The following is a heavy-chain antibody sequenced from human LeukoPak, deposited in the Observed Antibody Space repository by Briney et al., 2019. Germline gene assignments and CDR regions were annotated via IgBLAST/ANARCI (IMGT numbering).Heavy chain of an antibody. CDR3: ARDSVYYYDSSGYYSYYYYGMDV. Sequence: PSETLSLTCTVSGGSVSSTTYYWSWIRQPPGKGLEWIASINYSGSTYYNPSLKSRVTMSVDTSKNQFSLKLSSVTAADTAVYYCARDSVYYYDSSGYYSYYYYGMDVWGQGTTVTVSS. V-gene: IGHV4-39*07. D-gene: IGHD3-22*01. J-gene: IGHJ6*02. CDR1: GGSVSSTTYY. CDR2: INYSGST.